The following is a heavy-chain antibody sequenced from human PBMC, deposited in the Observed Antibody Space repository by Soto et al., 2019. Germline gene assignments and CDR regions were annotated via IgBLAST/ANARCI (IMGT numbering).Heavy chain of an antibody. J-gene: IGHJ4*02. CDR3: ARALYHYYGSTYYFDY. V-gene: IGHV4-4*02. Sequence: SETLSLTCAVSGGSISSNNWWNWVRQSPWKGLEWIGEIYHSGSTNYNPSLKSRVTISVDKSKNQLSLNLNSVTAADTAVYYCARALYHYYGSTYYFDYCGQGTLVTVSS. CDR2: IYHSGST. CDR1: GGSISSNNW. D-gene: IGHD3-10*01.